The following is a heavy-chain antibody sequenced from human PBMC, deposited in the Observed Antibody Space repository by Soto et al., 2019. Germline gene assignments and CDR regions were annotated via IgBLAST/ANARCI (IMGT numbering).Heavy chain of an antibody. CDR2: ISYDGSNK. V-gene: IGHV3-30*18. CDR1: GFTFSSYG. D-gene: IGHD3-10*01. J-gene: IGHJ4*02. Sequence: ESVGGVVQPGRSLRLSCAASGFTFSSYGMHWVRQAPGKGLEWVAVISYDGSNKYYADSVKGRFTISRDNSKNTLYLQMNSLRAEDTAVYYCAKDQYYYGSGATSDYWGQGTLVTVSS. CDR3: AKDQYYYGSGATSDY.